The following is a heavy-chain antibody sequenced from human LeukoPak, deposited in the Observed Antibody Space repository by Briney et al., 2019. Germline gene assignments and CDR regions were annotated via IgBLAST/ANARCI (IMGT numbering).Heavy chain of an antibody. J-gene: IGHJ6*02. Sequence: QAGGSLRLSCAASGFTFSSYGMHWVRQAPGKGLEWVAVISYDGSNKYYADSVKGRFTISRDNSKNTLYLQMNSLRVEDTAVYYCARELPRFYYGLDVWGQGTTVTVSS. CDR1: GFTFSSYG. V-gene: IGHV3-30*03. CDR2: ISYDGSNK. CDR3: ARELPRFYYGLDV. D-gene: IGHD4-17*01.